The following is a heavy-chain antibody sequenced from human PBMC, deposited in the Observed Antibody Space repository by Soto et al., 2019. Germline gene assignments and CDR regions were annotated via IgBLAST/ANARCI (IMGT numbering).Heavy chain of an antibody. Sequence: SETLSLTCTVSGGSISSYYWSWIRQPPGKGLEWIGYIYYSGSTNYNPSLKSRVTISADTSKNQFSLKLSSVTAADTAVYYCARDLGYCSGGSCYTWNWFDLWGQGTLVTVSS. J-gene: IGHJ5*02. CDR1: GGSISSYY. CDR2: IYYSGST. V-gene: IGHV4-59*01. D-gene: IGHD2-15*01. CDR3: ARDLGYCSGGSCYTWNWFDL.